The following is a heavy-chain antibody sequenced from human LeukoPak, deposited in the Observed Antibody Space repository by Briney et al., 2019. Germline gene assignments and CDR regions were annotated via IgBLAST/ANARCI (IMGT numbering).Heavy chain of an antibody. J-gene: IGHJ5*02. CDR1: GGSISSYY. Sequence: SETLSLTCTVSGGSISSYYWSWIRQPAGKGLEWIGRIYTSGSTNYNPSLKSRVTMSVDTSKNQFSLKLSSVTAADTAVYYCARDRYYGSGSYSIPNWFDPWGQGTLVTVSS. D-gene: IGHD3-10*01. CDR2: IYTSGST. CDR3: ARDRYYGSGSYSIPNWFDP. V-gene: IGHV4-4*07.